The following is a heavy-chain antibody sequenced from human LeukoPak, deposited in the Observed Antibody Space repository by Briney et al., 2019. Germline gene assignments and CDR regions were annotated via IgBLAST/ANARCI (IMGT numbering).Heavy chain of an antibody. V-gene: IGHV1-18*01. CDR2: ISAY. J-gene: IGHJ4*02. Sequence: ASVKVSCKASGYTFTSYGISWVRQAPGQGLEWMGWISAYAQKFQGRVTMTTDTSTSTAYMELRSLRSDDTAVYYCARRFNYYDSSGYYEGFYFDYWGQGTLVTISS. CDR3: ARRFNYYDSSGYYEGFYFDY. CDR1: GYTFTSYG. D-gene: IGHD3-22*01.